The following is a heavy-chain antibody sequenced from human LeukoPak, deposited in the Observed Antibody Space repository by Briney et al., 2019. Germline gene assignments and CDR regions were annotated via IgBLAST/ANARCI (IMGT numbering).Heavy chain of an antibody. D-gene: IGHD3-16*01. CDR2: ISSIGSTI. V-gene: IGHV3-48*01. Sequence: PGGSLRLSCAASGFTFSSYSMNWVRQAPGKGLEWVSYISSIGSTILYADSIKGRFTISREKAKNSVYLQMTSLRAEDTAVYYCARAPPSPGTRYYFDYWGQGTLVTVSS. J-gene: IGHJ4*02. CDR3: ARAPPSPGTRYYFDY. CDR1: GFTFSSYS.